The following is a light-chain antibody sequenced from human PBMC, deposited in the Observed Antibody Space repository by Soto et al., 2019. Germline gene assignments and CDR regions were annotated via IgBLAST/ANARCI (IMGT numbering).Light chain of an antibody. CDR3: QERSNWPLVT. Sequence: EIVLTQSPATLSLSPGERATLSCRASQSVSHYLAWYQQKPGQAPRLLIYDASDRATGIPARFSGSGSGTDFTLTISSLEPEDFAFYYCQERSNWPLVTFGGGTKVEIK. J-gene: IGKJ4*01. V-gene: IGKV3-11*01. CDR1: QSVSHY. CDR2: DAS.